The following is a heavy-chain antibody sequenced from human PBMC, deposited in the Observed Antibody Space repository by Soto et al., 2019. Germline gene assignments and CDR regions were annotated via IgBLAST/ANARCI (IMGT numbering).Heavy chain of an antibody. D-gene: IGHD3-3*01. V-gene: IGHV1-18*01. CDR3: ARDLLKYYDFWSGYRSTLIDP. Sequence: GASVKVSCKASGYTFTSYGISWVRQAPGQGLEWMGWISAYNGNTNYAQKLQGRVTMTTDTSTSTAYMELRSLRSDDTAVYYCARDLLKYYDFWSGYRSTLIDPWGEGTLVTV. CDR1: GYTFTSYG. CDR2: ISAYNGNT. J-gene: IGHJ5*02.